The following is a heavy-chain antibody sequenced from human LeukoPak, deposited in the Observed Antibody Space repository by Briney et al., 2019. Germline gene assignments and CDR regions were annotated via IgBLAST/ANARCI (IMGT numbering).Heavy chain of an antibody. CDR1: GFTFSNAW. V-gene: IGHV3-74*01. CDR3: ARVGTNWYFDL. D-gene: IGHD3-10*01. CDR2: INKDGGSI. Sequence: GGSLRLSCAASGFTFSNAWMSWVRQAPGKGLVWVSHINKDGGSITYADSVKGRFTISRDNAKNTVFLQMNSLRAEDTAVYYCARVGTNWYFDLWGRGALVTVSS. J-gene: IGHJ2*01.